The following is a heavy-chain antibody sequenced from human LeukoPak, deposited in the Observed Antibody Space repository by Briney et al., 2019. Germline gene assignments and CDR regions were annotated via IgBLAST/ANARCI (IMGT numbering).Heavy chain of an antibody. D-gene: IGHD3-10*01. J-gene: IGHJ6*02. Sequence: GGSLRLSCAASGFTFSSYAMSWVRQAPGKGLEWVSAISGSGGSTYYADSVKGRFTISRDNSKNTLYLQMNSLRAEDTAVYYCAKARAMVRGVIRPYYYGMDVWGQGTTVTVSS. CDR1: GFTFSSYA. CDR3: AKARAMVRGVIRPYYYGMDV. V-gene: IGHV3-23*01. CDR2: ISGSGGST.